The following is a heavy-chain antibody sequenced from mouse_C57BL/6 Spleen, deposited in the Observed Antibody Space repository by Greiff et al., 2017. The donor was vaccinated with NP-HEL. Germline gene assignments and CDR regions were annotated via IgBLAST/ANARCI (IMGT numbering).Heavy chain of an antibody. CDR2: IYPGSGNT. V-gene: IGHV1-76*01. D-gene: IGHD2-1*01. J-gene: IGHJ4*01. CDR1: GYTFTDYY. Sequence: QVQLQQSGAELVRPGASVKLSCKASGYTFTDYYINWVKQRPGQGLEWIARIYPGSGNTYYNEKFKGKATLTAEKSSSTAYMQLSSLTSEDSAVYFCARWGNLRVEYAMDYWGQGTSVTVSS. CDR3: ARWGNLRVEYAMDY.